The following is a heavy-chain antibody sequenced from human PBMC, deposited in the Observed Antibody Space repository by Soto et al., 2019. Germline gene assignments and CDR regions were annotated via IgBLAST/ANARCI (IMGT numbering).Heavy chain of an antibody. V-gene: IGHV1-69*13. CDR1: GGTFSSYA. CDR3: ASDPSQYCSSTSCYSWFDP. J-gene: IGHJ5*02. Sequence: ASVKVSCKASGGTFSSYAISWVRQAPGQGLEWMGGIIPIFGTANYAQKFQGRVTITADESTSTAYMELSSLRSEDTAVYYCASDPSQYCSSTSCYSWFDPWGQGTLVTVSS. CDR2: IIPIFGTA. D-gene: IGHD2-2*01.